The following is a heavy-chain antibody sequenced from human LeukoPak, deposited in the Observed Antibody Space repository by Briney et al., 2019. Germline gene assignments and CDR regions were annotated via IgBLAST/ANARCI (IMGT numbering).Heavy chain of an antibody. V-gene: IGHV3-11*01. D-gene: IGHD6-13*01. CDR1: GFTFSDYY. CDR3: ARDSSPPRRRPFDP. CDR2: ISSSGSTI. Sequence: GGSLRLSCAASGFTFSDYYMSWIRQAPGKGLEWVSYISSSGSTIYYADSVKGRFTISRDNAKNSLYLQMNSLRAEDTAVYYCARDSSPPRRRPFDPWGQGTLVTVSS. J-gene: IGHJ5*02.